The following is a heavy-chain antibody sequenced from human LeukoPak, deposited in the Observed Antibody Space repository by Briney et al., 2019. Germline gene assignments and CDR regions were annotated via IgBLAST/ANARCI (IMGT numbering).Heavy chain of an antibody. CDR2: IYHSGST. CDR3: ARDPGRDIVVVPAAIIWFDP. J-gene: IGHJ5*02. V-gene: IGHV4-38-2*02. CDR1: GYSISSGYY. D-gene: IGHD2-2*01. Sequence: PSETLSLTCAVSGYSISSGYYWGWIRQPPGKGLEWIGSIYHSGSTYYNPSLKSRVTISVDTSKNQFSLKLNSVTAADTAVYYCARDPGRDIVVVPAAIIWFDPWGQGTLVTVSS.